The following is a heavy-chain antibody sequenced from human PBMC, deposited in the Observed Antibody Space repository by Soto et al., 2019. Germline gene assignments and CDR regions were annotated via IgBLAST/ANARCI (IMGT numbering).Heavy chain of an antibody. CDR2: INAGNGNT. CDR1: GYTFTSYA. J-gene: IGHJ6*03. D-gene: IGHD6-13*01. CDR3: ARDLLAAAGKDYYYYMDV. V-gene: IGHV1-3*01. Sequence: ASVKVSCKASGYTFTSYAMHWVRQAPGQRLEWMGWINAGNGNTKYSQKFQGRVTITRDTSASTAYMELSSLRSEDTAVYYCARDLLAAAGKDYYYYMDVWGKGTTVTVSS.